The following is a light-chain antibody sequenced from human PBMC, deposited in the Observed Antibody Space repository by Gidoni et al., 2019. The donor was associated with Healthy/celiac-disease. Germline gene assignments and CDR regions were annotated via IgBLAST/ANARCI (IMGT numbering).Light chain of an antibody. J-gene: IGKJ1*01. V-gene: IGKV3-11*02. CDR2: DAA. Sequence: IVLTHSPATLSLSPGERATLPCRARQSGISYLAWYQQKPGQDPRILIYDAANRATGIPARFSGSGSGRDFTLTISSREHEDYAVYYCQQRSNWPPKTFGQGTKVEIK. CDR1: QSGISY. CDR3: QQRSNWPPKT.